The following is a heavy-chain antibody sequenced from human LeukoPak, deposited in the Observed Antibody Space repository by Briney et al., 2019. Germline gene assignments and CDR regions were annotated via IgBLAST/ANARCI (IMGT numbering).Heavy chain of an antibody. CDR1: GFTFSSYA. CDR3: ARDSPWFEY. Sequence: PGGSLRLSCAASGFTFSSYAMHWVRQAPGKGLEWVAVISYDGSSKYYADSVKGRFTISRDNSKNTVYLQMNSLRAEETAVYYCARDSPWFEYWGQGTLVTVSS. CDR2: ISYDGSSK. V-gene: IGHV3-30-3*01. J-gene: IGHJ4*02.